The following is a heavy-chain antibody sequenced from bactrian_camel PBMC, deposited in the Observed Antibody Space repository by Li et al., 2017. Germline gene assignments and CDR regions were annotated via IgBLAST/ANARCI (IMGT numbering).Heavy chain of an antibody. CDR1: EFIFRTDD. V-gene: IGHV3-2*01. J-gene: IGHJ4*01. Sequence: HVQLVESGGGLVQPGGSLRLSCAASEFIFRTDDMSWVRQAPGKGLEWVSSIYTGGGSTYYADSVKGRFTISKDNTKNTLDLEMVNLKPEDTAMYYCAASTRVGGYWSLAPQKYNYWGQGTQVTVS. D-gene: IGHD2*01. CDR3: AASTRVGGYWSLAPQKYNY. CDR2: IYTGGGST.